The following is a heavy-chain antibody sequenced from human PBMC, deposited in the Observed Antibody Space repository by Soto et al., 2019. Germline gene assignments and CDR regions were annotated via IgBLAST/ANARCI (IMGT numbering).Heavy chain of an antibody. Sequence: PSETLSLTCTVSGGSISSSSYYWGWIRQPPGKGLEWIGSIYYSGSTYYNPSLKSRVTISVDTSKNQFSLKLSSVTAADTAVYYCARKVERRDYDFWSGTLEGDYYYYMDVWGKGTTVTVSS. CDR3: ARKVERRDYDFWSGTLEGDYYYYMDV. D-gene: IGHD3-3*01. V-gene: IGHV4-39*01. CDR1: GGSISSSSYY. CDR2: IYYSGST. J-gene: IGHJ6*03.